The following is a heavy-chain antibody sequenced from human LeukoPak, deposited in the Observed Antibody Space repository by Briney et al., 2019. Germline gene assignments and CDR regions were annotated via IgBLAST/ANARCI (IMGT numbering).Heavy chain of an antibody. J-gene: IGHJ5*02. V-gene: IGHV4-39*01. Sequence: SETLSLTCTVSGGSISSSSYYWGWIRQPPGKGLEWIGSIYYSGSTYYNPSLKSRVTISVDTSKNQFSLKLSSVTAADTAVYYCARRGSSGWYAWGQGTLVTVSS. CDR2: IYYSGST. CDR3: ARRGSSGWYA. CDR1: GGSISSSSYY. D-gene: IGHD6-19*01.